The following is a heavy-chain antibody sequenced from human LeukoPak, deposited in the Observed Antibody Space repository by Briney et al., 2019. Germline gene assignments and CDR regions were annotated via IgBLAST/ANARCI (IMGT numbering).Heavy chain of an antibody. V-gene: IGHV1-18*01. CDR3: ARDLVAISSGYDTNWFDP. Sequence: ASVTVSCKASGYTFTSYGISWVRQAPGQGLEWMGWISAYNGNTNYAQKLQGRVTMTTDTSTSTAYMELRSLRSDDTAVYYCARDLVAISSGYDTNWFDPWGQGTLVTVSS. J-gene: IGHJ5*02. CDR1: GYTFTSYG. CDR2: ISAYNGNT. D-gene: IGHD5-12*01.